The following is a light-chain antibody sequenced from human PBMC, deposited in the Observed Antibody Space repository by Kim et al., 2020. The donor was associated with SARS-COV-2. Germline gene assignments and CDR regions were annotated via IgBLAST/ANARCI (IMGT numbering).Light chain of an antibody. J-gene: IGLJ2*01. CDR3: NSRDSSSEHLV. CDR1: SLRTHY. CDR2: GNN. Sequence: AFGQTVTIDCQGDSLRTHYATWYQQKPGQAPRLVIFGNNNRPSGISDRFSGSSARNTASLTITGARAEDEADYYCNSRDSSSEHLVFGGGTQLTVL. V-gene: IGLV3-19*01.